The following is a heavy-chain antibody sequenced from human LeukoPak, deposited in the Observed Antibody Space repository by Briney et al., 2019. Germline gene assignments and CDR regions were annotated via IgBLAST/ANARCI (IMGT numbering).Heavy chain of an antibody. CDR3: VSGSSGWLYFQH. CDR1: GGSFSGYY. V-gene: IGHV4-34*01. CDR2: INHSGST. D-gene: IGHD6-19*01. Sequence: PSETLSLTCAVYGGSFSGYYWSWIRQPPGKGLEWIGEINHSGSTNYNPSLKSRVTISVDTSKNQFSLKLSSVTAADTAVYYCVSGSSGWLYFQHWGQGTLVTVSS. J-gene: IGHJ1*01.